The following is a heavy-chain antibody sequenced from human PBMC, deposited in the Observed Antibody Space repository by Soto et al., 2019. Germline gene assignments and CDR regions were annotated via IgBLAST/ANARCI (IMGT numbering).Heavy chain of an antibody. CDR2: FCNGGIT. Sequence: TLFLTCTVSGGSISSFFWRWIRRSPGKGLEWIGFFCNGGITNYNPSLKSRVTISLDTSKNQFSLKLSSVTAADTAVYYCARGAIEMATKRPFDYWGQGTLVTVSS. V-gene: IGHV4-59*12. D-gene: IGHD5-12*01. CDR3: ARGAIEMATKRPFDY. J-gene: IGHJ4*02. CDR1: GGSISSFF.